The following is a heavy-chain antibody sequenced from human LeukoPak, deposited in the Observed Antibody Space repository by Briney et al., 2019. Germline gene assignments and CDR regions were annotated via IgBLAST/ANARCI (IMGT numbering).Heavy chain of an antibody. J-gene: IGHJ4*02. CDR2: IIPIFGTA. V-gene: IGHV1-69*13. Sequence: SVKVSCKASGGTFSSYAISWVRQDPGQGLEWMGGIIPIFGTANYAQKFQGRVTITADESTSTAYMELSSLRSEDTAVYYCARTPCSSTSCHMYYFDYWGQGTLVTVSS. CDR3: ARTPCSSTSCHMYYFDY. D-gene: IGHD2-2*02. CDR1: GGTFSSYA.